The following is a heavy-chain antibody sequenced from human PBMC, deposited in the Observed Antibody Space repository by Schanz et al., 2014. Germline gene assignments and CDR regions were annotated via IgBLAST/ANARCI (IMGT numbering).Heavy chain of an antibody. CDR1: RLIFGTYS. V-gene: IGHV3-21*01. Sequence: EVQLVESGGGLVKPGGSLRLSCTASRLIFGTYSMNWIRQTPKGLEWVSSINSRSNFIYYADSVKGRFTISRDNAKNSLYLQMNSLRAEDTAVYYCAGAVATIRADSFDIWGQGTMGAVSS. CDR3: AGAVATIRADSFDI. D-gene: IGHD5-12*01. J-gene: IGHJ3*02. CDR2: INSRSNFI.